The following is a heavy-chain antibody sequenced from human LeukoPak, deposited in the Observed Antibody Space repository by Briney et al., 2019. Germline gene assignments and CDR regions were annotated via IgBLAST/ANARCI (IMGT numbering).Heavy chain of an antibody. CDR1: GGTFSSYA. Sequence: GASVKVSCKASGGTFSSYAISWVRQAPGQGLEWMGGIIPIFGTANYAQKFQGRVTITTDESTSTAYMELSSLRSEDTAVYYCARDRFGAAVTHRYNWFDPWGQGTLVTVSS. CDR3: ARDRFGAAVTHRYNWFDP. D-gene: IGHD4-17*01. V-gene: IGHV1-69*05. J-gene: IGHJ5*02. CDR2: IIPIFGTA.